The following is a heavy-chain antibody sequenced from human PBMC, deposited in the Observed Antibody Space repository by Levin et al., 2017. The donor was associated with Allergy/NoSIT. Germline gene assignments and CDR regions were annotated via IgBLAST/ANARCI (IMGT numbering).Heavy chain of an antibody. D-gene: IGHD3-22*01. CDR3: AKDQSPDPYYFDSSAYYSS. Sequence: GGSLRLSCEASGFTLSRYAMSWVRQAPGKGLEWVSAISGSGGSTYSADSVKGRFTISRDNSKNTLYLQMNSLSAEATAVYFCAKDQSPDPYYFDSSAYYSSWGQGTLVTVSS. J-gene: IGHJ5*02. V-gene: IGHV3-23*01. CDR1: GFTLSRYA. CDR2: ISGSGGST.